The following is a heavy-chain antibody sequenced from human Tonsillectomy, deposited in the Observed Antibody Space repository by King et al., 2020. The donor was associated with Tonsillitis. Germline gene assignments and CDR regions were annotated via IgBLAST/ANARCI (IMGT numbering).Heavy chain of an antibody. V-gene: IGHV1-46*03. D-gene: IGHD2-15*01. CDR2: INPSGGRT. Sequence: VQLVQSGAEVKKPGASVRVSCKASGYTFTNFYIHWVRQAPGQGLEWMGIINPSGGRTSYAQKFQGRVTMTRDTSTRTVYMELSSLRSEDTAVYYCARAKDSVVVVAPDYWGQGTLLTVSS. CDR3: ARAKDSVVVVAPDY. CDR1: GYTFTNFY. J-gene: IGHJ4*02.